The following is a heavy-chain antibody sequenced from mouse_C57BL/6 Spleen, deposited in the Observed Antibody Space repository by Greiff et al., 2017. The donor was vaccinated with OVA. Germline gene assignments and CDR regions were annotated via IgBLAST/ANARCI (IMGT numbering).Heavy chain of an antibody. CDR2: INPYNGGT. CDR3: AREWDNY. J-gene: IGHJ2*01. V-gene: IGHV1-19*01. D-gene: IGHD3-3*01. Sequence: EVKLVESGPVLVKPGASVKMSCKASGYTFTDYYMNWVKQSHGKSLEWIGVINPYNGGTSYNQKFKGKATLTVDKSSSTAYMELNSLTSEDSAVYYCAREWDNYWGQGTTLTVSS. CDR1: GYTFTDYY.